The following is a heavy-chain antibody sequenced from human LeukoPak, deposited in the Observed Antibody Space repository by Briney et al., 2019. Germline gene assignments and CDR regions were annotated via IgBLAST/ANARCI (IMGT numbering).Heavy chain of an antibody. CDR2: ISGSGGST. Sequence: PGGSLRLSCAASGFTFSSYAMSWVRQAPGKGLEWVSAISGSGGSTYYADSVKGRFTISRDNSKNTLYLQMNSLRAEDTAVYYCAKGHGGSSWYCGHWCGNDYWGQGTLVTVSS. D-gene: IGHD6-13*01. CDR1: GFTFSSYA. V-gene: IGHV3-23*01. CDR3: AKGHGGSSWYCGHWCGNDY. J-gene: IGHJ4*02.